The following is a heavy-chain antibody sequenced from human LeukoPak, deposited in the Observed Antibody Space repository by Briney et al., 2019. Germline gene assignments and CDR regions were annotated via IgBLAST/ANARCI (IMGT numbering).Heavy chain of an antibody. CDR3: ARRGYYDSSGYYSRDY. CDR1: GYSFTSYW. Sequence: GESLTISCHGSGYSFTSYWIGWVRQMPGKGLGWMGIIYPGDSDTRYSPSFQGQVTISADKSISTAYLQWSSLKASDTAMYYCARRGYYDSSGYYSRDYWGQGTLVTVSS. J-gene: IGHJ4*02. D-gene: IGHD3-22*01. V-gene: IGHV5-51*01. CDR2: IYPGDSDT.